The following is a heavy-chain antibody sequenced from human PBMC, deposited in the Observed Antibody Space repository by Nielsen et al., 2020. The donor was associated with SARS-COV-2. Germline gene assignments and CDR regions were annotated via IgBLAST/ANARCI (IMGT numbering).Heavy chain of an antibody. D-gene: IGHD3-16*01. V-gene: IGHV3-64D*06. CDR1: EFTFSSCA. CDR3: ALGARGLQFDY. Sequence: GESLKISCSASEFTFSSCAMHWVRQAPGRGLEYVSATSTDGGTTYYADSVKGRFTISRDNSRNTLYLQMSSLRAEDTALYYCALGARGLQFDYWGQGTLVTVSS. CDR2: TSTDGGTT. J-gene: IGHJ4*02.